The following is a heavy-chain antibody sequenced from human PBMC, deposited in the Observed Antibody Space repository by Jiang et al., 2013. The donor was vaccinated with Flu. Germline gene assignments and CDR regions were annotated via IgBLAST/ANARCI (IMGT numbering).Heavy chain of an antibody. CDR1: GYTFTSYY. J-gene: IGHJ1*01. Sequence: GAEVKKPGASVKVSCKASGYTFTSYYMHWVRQAPGQGLEWMGIINPSGGSTSYAQKFQGRVTMTRDTSTSTVYMELSSLRSEDTAVYYCARVRIAAAGRGDFQHWGQGTLVTVSS. CDR3: ARVRIAAAGRGDFQH. CDR2: INPSGGST. D-gene: IGHD6-13*01. V-gene: IGHV1-46*01.